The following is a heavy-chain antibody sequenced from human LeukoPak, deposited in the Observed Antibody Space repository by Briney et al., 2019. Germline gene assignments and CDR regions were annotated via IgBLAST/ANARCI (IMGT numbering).Heavy chain of an antibody. Sequence: GESLKISCKGSGYSFTSYWIGWVRQMPGKGLEWMGIIYPGDSDTRYSPSFQGQVTISADKSISTAYLQWSSLKASDTAMHYCARLQGRSYYYDSSGYPDYWGQGTLVTVSS. CDR3: ARLQGRSYYYDSSGYPDY. J-gene: IGHJ4*02. D-gene: IGHD3-22*01. CDR1: GYSFTSYW. V-gene: IGHV5-51*01. CDR2: IYPGDSDT.